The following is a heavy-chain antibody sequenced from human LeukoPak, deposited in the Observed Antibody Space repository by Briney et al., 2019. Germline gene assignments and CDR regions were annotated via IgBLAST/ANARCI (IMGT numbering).Heavy chain of an antibody. J-gene: IGHJ6*02. D-gene: IGHD5-24*01. Sequence: ASVKVSCKASGYTFTSYYMHWVRQAPGQGLEWMGIINPSGGSTSYAQKFQGRVTMTRDTSTSTVYMELSSLRSEDTAVYYCARDVWMGEMATIHHYYYGMDVWGQGTTVTVSS. CDR2: INPSGGST. CDR3: ARDVWMGEMATIHHYYYGMDV. CDR1: GYTFTSYY. V-gene: IGHV1-46*01.